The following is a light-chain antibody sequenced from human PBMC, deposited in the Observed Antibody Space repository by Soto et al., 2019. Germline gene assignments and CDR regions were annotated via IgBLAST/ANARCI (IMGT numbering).Light chain of an antibody. CDR1: SSDVGGYNY. J-gene: IGLJ1*01. CDR2: DVS. Sequence: QSALTQPRSVSGSPGQSVTISCTGTSSDVGGYNYVSWYQQHPGKAPKLMIYDVSKRPSGVPDRFSGSKSGITASLTISGLQAEVEADYYCCSYAGSYVFGTGTKVTVL. CDR3: CSYAGSYV. V-gene: IGLV2-11*01.